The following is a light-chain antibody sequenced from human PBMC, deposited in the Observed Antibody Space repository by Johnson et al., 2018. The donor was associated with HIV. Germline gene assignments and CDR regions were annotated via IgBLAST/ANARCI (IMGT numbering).Light chain of an antibody. CDR3: GTWDISRSGGYV. J-gene: IGLJ1*01. CDR2: ENN. V-gene: IGLV1-51*01. Sequence: QSVLTQPPSVSAAPGQKVTISCSGGSSNIGNNYVSWYQQLPGTAPKLLIYENNKRPSGIPDRFSGSKSGTSATLGITGLQTGDEADYYCGTWDISRSGGYVFGTGTKVTVL. CDR1: SSNIGNNY.